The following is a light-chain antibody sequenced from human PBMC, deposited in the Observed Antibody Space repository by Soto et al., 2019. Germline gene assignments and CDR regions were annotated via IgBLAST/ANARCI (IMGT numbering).Light chain of an antibody. Sequence: DIQMTQTPSSVSASVGDRVTITCRASQGVSTWLAWYQHKPGKAPKLLIYAASSLDSGVPSRFSGGGSGTEFTLTISSPQPEDSATYYCQQPDSFVFGGGTKVEI. J-gene: IGKJ4*01. CDR1: QGVSTW. V-gene: IGKV1D-12*01. CDR3: QQPDSFV. CDR2: AAS.